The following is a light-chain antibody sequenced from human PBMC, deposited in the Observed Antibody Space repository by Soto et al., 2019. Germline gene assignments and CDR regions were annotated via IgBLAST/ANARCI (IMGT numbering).Light chain of an antibody. V-gene: IGKV3-20*01. CDR2: GAS. CDR3: QQYGNSPPMYS. CDR1: QSVSGSY. J-gene: IGKJ2*03. Sequence: EIVLTQSPGTLSLSPGERATLSCRASQSVSGSYLAWYQQKPGQAPSLIIYGASSMATGIPDMFSGSGSGTDFTHTIDRLEPEDFAVAYCQQYGNSPPMYSFGQWNKVEIK.